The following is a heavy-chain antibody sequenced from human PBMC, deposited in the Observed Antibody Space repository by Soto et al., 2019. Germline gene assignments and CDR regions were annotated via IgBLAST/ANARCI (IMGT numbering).Heavy chain of an antibody. CDR1: GGSISSSNW. V-gene: IGHV4-4*02. J-gene: IGHJ6*02. D-gene: IGHD3-3*01. CDR3: ARNPAWIFGVVIVRLYYGMDV. CDR2: IYHSGST. Sequence: SETLSLTCAVSGGSISSSNWWSWVRQPPGKGLEWIGEIYHSGSTNYNPSLKSRVTISVDKSKNQFSLKLSSVTAADTAVYYCARNPAWIFGVVIVRLYYGMDVWGQGTTVTVSS.